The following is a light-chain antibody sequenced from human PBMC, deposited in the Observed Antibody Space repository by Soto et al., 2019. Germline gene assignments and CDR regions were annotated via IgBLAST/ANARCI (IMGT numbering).Light chain of an antibody. V-gene: IGLV1-51*02. CDR2: ENN. J-gene: IGLJ3*02. Sequence: QAVLTQPPSVAAAPGQKVTISCSGSSSNIGNNYVSWYQQLPGTAPKLLIYENNKRPSGIPDRYSGSKSGTSATLGITGLQTGDEADDYCGTWDSSLRAGVFGGGTKVTVL. CDR1: SSNIGNNY. CDR3: GTWDSSLRAGV.